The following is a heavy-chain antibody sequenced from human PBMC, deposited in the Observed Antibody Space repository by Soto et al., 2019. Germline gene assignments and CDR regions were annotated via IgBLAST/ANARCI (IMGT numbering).Heavy chain of an antibody. Sequence: QVQLQESGPGLVKPSQTLSLTFTVSGGSISSGDYYWSWIRQPPGKGLEWIGYIYYSGSTYYNPSLKSRVTISVATSKNQFSLKLSSVTAADTAVYYCARDNGDTAMVTYYWGQGTLVTVSS. CDR2: IYYSGST. CDR1: GGSISSGDYY. J-gene: IGHJ4*02. V-gene: IGHV4-30-4*01. CDR3: ARDNGDTAMVTYY. D-gene: IGHD5-18*01.